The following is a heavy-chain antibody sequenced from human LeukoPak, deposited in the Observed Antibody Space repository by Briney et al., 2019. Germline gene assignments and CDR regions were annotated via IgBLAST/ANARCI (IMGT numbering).Heavy chain of an antibody. CDR2: INPSGGST. D-gene: IGHD3-22*01. Sequence: ASVKVSCKASGYTFTTYFMHWVRQAPGQGLEWMGIINPSGGSTTYAQKFQGGVNMIRDTSTSTVYMEVSSLRSEDTAVYYCARSYNYDSSGYGIDYWGQGTQVTVSS. J-gene: IGHJ4*02. CDR1: GYTFTTYF. V-gene: IGHV1-46*01. CDR3: ARSYNYDSSGYGIDY.